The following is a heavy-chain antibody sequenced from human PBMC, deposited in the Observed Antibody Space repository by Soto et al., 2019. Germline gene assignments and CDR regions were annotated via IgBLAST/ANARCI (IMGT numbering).Heavy chain of an antibody. CDR3: ARDARGDEAPMDY. V-gene: IGHV1-2*04. CDR2: INPNSGGT. CDR1: GYTFTGYY. Sequence: VASVKVSCKASGYTFTGYYMHWVRQAPGQGLEWMGWINPNSGGTNYAQKFQGWVTMTRDTSISTAYMELSRLRSDDTAEYYCARDARGDEAPMDYWGQGTLVTVSS. D-gene: IGHD3-10*01. J-gene: IGHJ4*02.